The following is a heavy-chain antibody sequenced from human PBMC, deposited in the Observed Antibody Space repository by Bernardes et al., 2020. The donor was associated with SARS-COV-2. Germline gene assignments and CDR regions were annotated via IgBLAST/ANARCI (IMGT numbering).Heavy chain of an antibody. CDR1: GYSLNKYG. CDR3: ASGWHDGPYDYFDY. V-gene: IGHV1-18*01. J-gene: IGHJ4*02. CDR2: ISANSGNT. Sequence: ASVKVSCKVSGYSLNKYGITWVRQAPGQGLEWMGWISANSGNTNYEQKFQGRVTMTTDTSTSTAYMELRSLTSDDTAVYYCASGWHDGPYDYFDYWGQGTLVTVSS. D-gene: IGHD2-15*01.